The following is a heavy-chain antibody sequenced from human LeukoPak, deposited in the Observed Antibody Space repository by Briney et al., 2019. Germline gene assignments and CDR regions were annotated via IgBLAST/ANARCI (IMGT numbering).Heavy chain of an antibody. J-gene: IGHJ6*02. CDR3: ARDTRRYYYDSSGYYHPEYYYYGMDV. D-gene: IGHD3-22*01. CDR1: GFTFSSYG. V-gene: IGHV3-33*01. CDR2: IWYDGSNK. Sequence: GRSLRLSCAASGFTFSSYGMHWVRQAPGKGLGWVAVIWYDGSNKYYADSVKGRFTISRDNSKNTLYLQMNSLRAEDTAVYYCARDTRRYYYDSSGYYHPEYYYYGMDVWGQGTTVTVSS.